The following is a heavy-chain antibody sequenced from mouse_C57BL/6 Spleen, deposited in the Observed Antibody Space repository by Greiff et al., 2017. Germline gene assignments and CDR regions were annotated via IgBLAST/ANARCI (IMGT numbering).Heavy chain of an antibody. CDR2: ISSGSSTI. D-gene: IGHD2-5*01. CDR3: ARDSNYLHWYFDV. J-gene: IGHJ1*03. Sequence: EVQRVESGGGLVKPGGSLKLSCAASGFTFSDYGMHWVRQAPEKGLEWVAYISSGSSTIYYADTVKGRFTISRDNAKNTLFLQMTSLRSEDTAMYYCARDSNYLHWYFDVWGTGTTVTVSS. CDR1: GFTFSDYG. V-gene: IGHV5-17*01.